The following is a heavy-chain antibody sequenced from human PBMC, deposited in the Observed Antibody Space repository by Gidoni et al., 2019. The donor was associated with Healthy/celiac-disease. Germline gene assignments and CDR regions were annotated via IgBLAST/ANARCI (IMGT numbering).Heavy chain of an antibody. CDR3: ARGDYYDSSGYYFDY. D-gene: IGHD3-22*01. J-gene: IGHJ4*02. CDR1: GGSFSGYD. CDR2: INHSGST. Sequence: QVPLQQSGAGLLKPSATLSLPCAAFGGSFSGYDWSWIRQAPGKGLEWIGEINHSGSTNYNPSLKSRVTISVDTSKNQFSLKLSSVTAADTAVYYCARGDYYDSSGYYFDYWGQGTLVTVSS. V-gene: IGHV4-34*01.